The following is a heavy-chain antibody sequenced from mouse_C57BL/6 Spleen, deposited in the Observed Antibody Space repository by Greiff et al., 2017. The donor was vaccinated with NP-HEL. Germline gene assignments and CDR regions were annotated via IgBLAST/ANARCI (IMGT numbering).Heavy chain of an antibody. CDR3: ARGYYDYDFYYFDY. J-gene: IGHJ2*01. V-gene: IGHV1-9*01. CDR1: GYTFTGYW. Sequence: QVQLQQSGAELMKPGASVKLSCKATGYTFTGYWIEWVKQRPGHGLEWIGEILPGSGGTNYNEKFKGKATFTADTSSNTAYMQLSSLTTEDSAIYYCARGYYDYDFYYFDYWGQGTTLTVSS. CDR2: ILPGSGGT. D-gene: IGHD2-4*01.